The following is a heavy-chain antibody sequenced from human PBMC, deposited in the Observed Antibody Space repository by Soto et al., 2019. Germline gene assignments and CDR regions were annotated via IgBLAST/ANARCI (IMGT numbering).Heavy chain of an antibody. CDR3: ARGPFPNIVVVPAAMRENGFDP. CDR2: INHSGST. Sequence: QVQLQQWGAGLLKPSETLSLTCAVYGGSFSGYYWSWIRQPPGKGLEWIGEINHSGSTNYNPSLKSRVTISVDTSKNQFSLKLSSVTAADTAVYYCARGPFPNIVVVPAAMRENGFDPWGQGTLVTVSS. J-gene: IGHJ5*02. V-gene: IGHV4-34*01. CDR1: GGSFSGYY. D-gene: IGHD2-2*01.